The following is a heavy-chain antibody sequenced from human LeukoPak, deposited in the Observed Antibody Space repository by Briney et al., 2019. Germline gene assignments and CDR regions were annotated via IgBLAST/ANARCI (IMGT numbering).Heavy chain of an antibody. CDR1: GFTFSSYA. CDR3: AKDMYSSSWSRVSFYFDY. J-gene: IGHJ4*02. Sequence: GGSLRLSCAASGFTFSSYAMSWVRQAPGKWLEWVSAISGSGGSTYYADSVKGRFTISRDNSKNTLYLQMNSLRAEDTAVYYCAKDMYSSSWSRVSFYFDYWGQGTLVTVSS. V-gene: IGHV3-23*01. D-gene: IGHD6-13*01. CDR2: ISGSGGST.